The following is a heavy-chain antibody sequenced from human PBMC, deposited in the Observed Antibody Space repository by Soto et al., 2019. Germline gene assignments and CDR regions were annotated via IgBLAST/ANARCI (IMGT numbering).Heavy chain of an antibody. J-gene: IGHJ4*02. Sequence: LSLTCAASGFTFSSYAMSWVRQAPGKGLEWVSAISGSGGSTYYADSVKGRFTISRDNSKNTLYLQMNSLRAEDTAVYYCATPGAGYSSSWSDTYFDYWGQGTLVTVSS. CDR3: ATPGAGYSSSWSDTYFDY. D-gene: IGHD6-13*01. V-gene: IGHV3-23*01. CDR1: GFTFSSYA. CDR2: ISGSGGST.